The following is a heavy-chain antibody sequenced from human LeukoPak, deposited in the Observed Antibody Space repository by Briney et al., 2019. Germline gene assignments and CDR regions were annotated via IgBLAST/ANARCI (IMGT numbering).Heavy chain of an antibody. CDR2: ISAYKGNT. D-gene: IGHD2-2*01. CDR1: GYTFTNYG. V-gene: IGHV1-18*01. CDR3: ARTAGSVVPAATFDY. Sequence: ASVTVSFMASGYTFTNYGISWVGQAAGQGGEGMGWISAYKGNTNYAQKLQGRVTMTTDTSTSTAYMELRSLRSDDPAVYYCARTAGSVVPAATFDYWGQGTLVTVSS. J-gene: IGHJ4*02.